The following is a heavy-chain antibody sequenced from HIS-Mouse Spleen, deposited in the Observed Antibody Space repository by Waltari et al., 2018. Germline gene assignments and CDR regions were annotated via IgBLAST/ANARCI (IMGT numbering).Heavy chain of an antibody. Sequence: QLQLQVSGPGLVKPSETLSLTCTVSGGSISSSSYHWGWIRQPPGKGLGWIGSIYYSGSTYYNPSLKSRVTISVDTSKNQFSLKLSSVTAADTAVYYCAREIPYSSSWYDWYFDLWGRGTLVTVSS. CDR3: AREIPYSSSWYDWYFDL. D-gene: IGHD6-13*01. CDR1: GGSISSSSYH. V-gene: IGHV4-39*07. J-gene: IGHJ2*01. CDR2: IYYSGST.